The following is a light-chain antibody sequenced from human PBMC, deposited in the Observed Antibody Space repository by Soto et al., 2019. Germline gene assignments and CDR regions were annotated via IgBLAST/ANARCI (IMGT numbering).Light chain of an antibody. CDR1: SSDIGTYNQ. V-gene: IGLV2-14*03. J-gene: IGLJ2*01. Sequence: QSALTQPASVSGSPGQSITISCTGTSSDIGTYNQVSWYQQHPGKAPKVMIYDVSNRPSGVSNRFSGSKSGNTASLTISGLQAEAEDDYYCSSHASRSTLIFGGGTKLTVL. CDR2: DVS. CDR3: SSHASRSTLI.